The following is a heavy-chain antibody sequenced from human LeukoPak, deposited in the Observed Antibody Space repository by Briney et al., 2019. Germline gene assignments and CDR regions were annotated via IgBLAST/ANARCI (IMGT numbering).Heavy chain of an antibody. J-gene: IGHJ4*02. CDR1: GFTFNNYA. CDR3: AKGQGYNYGDSIDY. D-gene: IGHD4-17*01. CDR2: INGGSGSS. Sequence: GGSLRLSCAASGFTFNNYAMTWVRQAPGKGLEWVSLINGGSGSSYYTDSVKGRFTVSRDNSKNTLYLQMNSLRDEDTAVYYCAKGQGYNYGDSIDYWGQGTLVTVSS. V-gene: IGHV3-23*01.